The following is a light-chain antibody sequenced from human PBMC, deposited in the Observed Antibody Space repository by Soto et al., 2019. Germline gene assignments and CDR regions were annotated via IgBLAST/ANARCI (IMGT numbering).Light chain of an antibody. V-gene: IGKV3-20*01. CDR3: QQYGGSPSFT. CDR1: QSVSSSY. J-gene: IGKJ3*01. Sequence: EIVLTQSPGTLSLSPGERATLSCRASQSVSSSYLAWYQQKPGQAPRLLIYGASGRATGIPDRFSGSGSGTDFTLNISRLEPEDFAVYYCQQYGGSPSFTFGPGTKVDIK. CDR2: GAS.